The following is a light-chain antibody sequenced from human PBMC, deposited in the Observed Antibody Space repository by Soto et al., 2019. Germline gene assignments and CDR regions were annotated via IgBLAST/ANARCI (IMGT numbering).Light chain of an antibody. CDR3: QQLNSYLLIT. Sequence: EIVLTQSPGTLSLSPGERATLSCRASQSVSSSYLVWHQQKPGQAPRLLIYAASTLQSGVPSRFSGSGSGTEFTLTISSLQPEDFATYYCQQLNSYLLITFGQGTRLEIK. J-gene: IGKJ5*01. V-gene: IGKV3D-7*01. CDR1: QSVSSSY. CDR2: AAS.